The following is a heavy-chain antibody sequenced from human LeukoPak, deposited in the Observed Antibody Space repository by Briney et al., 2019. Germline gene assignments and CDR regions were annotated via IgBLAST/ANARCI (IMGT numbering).Heavy chain of an antibody. D-gene: IGHD2-2*01. J-gene: IGHJ4*02. CDR3: LHSQRFTRFPSTNFHH. V-gene: IGHV3-64D*06. CDR1: GFPFSSYA. CDR2: VSSNGSSP. Sequence: GRPPRLSCSAPGFPFSSYAKHWVRHPPAKALEYLSPVSSNGSSPHYADSVKGRHTISRDNSKNTLYLQMSSLTAEDTAVYYCLHSQRFTRFPSTNFHHWGQEPLVTVSS.